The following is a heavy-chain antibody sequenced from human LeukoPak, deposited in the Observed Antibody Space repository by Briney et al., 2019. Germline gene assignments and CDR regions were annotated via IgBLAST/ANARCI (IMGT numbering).Heavy chain of an antibody. J-gene: IGHJ4*02. D-gene: IGHD3-9*01. V-gene: IGHV3-23*01. CDR2: ISGSGGST. CDR1: GFTFSSYA. Sequence: GGSLRLSCAASGFTFSSYAMSWVRQAPGKGLEWVSAISGSGGSTYYADSVKGRFTISRDNSKNTLYLQMNSLRAEDTAVYYCASSGPYDILTGYFDYWGQGTLVTVSS. CDR3: ASSGPYDILTGYFDY.